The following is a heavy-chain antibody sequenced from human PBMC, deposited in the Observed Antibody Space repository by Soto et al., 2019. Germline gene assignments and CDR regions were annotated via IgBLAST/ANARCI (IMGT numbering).Heavy chain of an antibody. D-gene: IGHD6-19*01. CDR3: AREFPCYVSSDSYLDY. V-gene: IGHV6-1*01. CDR2: TSWRSRCYN. Sequence: QTGALNCAFPGEGVSDHTAAWHWLCPSPSSGLERLGRTSWRSRCYNAETVAVKRRITITPVTSKNKVSLHLNSVTPEATAVYYCAREFPCYVSSDSYLDYWGQGALVTTSS. J-gene: IGHJ4*02. CDR1: GEGVSDHTAA.